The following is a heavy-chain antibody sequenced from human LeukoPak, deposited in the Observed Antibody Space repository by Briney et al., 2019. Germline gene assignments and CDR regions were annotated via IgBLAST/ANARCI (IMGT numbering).Heavy chain of an antibody. J-gene: IGHJ4*02. CDR1: GGSISNYY. D-gene: IGHD6-19*01. CDR3: VRHTTSGWYQVVY. CDR2: ISHSGST. Sequence: SETLSLTCTVSGGSISNYYWSWIRQPPGKGLEWIGYISHSGSTNYSPSLKSRVTISVDASKNQFSLKLTSVAAADTAVYYCVRHTTSGWYQVVYWGQGTLVTVSS. V-gene: IGHV4-59*01.